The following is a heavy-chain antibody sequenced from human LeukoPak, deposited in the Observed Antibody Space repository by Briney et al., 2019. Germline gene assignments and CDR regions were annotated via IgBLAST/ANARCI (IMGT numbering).Heavy chain of an antibody. V-gene: IGHV1-69*05. D-gene: IGHD5-12*01. CDR3: ALSGDDYYPFRY. CDR1: GANVSSYA. CDR2: ILPIFGTA. J-gene: IGHJ4*02. Sequence: LVKACCYPSGANVSSYAISWVRQSPGQGLEWMGGILPIFGTANYAQKFQGRVTITTDESTSTAYMELSSLRSEDTALYYCALSGDDYYPFRYWGQGTLVTVSS.